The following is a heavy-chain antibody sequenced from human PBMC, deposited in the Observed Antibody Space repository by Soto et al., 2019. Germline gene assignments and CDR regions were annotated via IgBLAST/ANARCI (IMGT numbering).Heavy chain of an antibody. V-gene: IGHV2-5*01. J-gene: IGHJ4*02. D-gene: IGHD3-3*01. Sequence: QITLKESGPTLVKPTQTLTLTCTFSGFSLSTSGVGGGWIRQPPGNALEWLALLYWNDDKRYSPSLKSRLTITKDTSKNHVVLTMTNIDPVDTATYYCAHSTYYDFWSGYPHFDYSGQGTLVTVSS. CDR1: GFSLSTSGVG. CDR3: AHSTYYDFWSGYPHFDY. CDR2: LYWNDDK.